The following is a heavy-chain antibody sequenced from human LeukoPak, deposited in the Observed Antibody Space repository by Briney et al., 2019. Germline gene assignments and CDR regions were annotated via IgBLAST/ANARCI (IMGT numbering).Heavy chain of an antibody. V-gene: IGHV3-30-3*01. Sequence: GGSLRLFCAASGFTFSSYAMHWVRQAPGKGLEWGAVISYDGSNKYYADSVKGRFTISRDNSKNTLYLQMNSLRAEDTAVYYCARDPENCGGDCDLFDYWGQGTLVTVSS. D-gene: IGHD2-21*02. CDR3: ARDPENCGGDCDLFDY. CDR1: GFTFSSYA. J-gene: IGHJ4*02. CDR2: ISYDGSNK.